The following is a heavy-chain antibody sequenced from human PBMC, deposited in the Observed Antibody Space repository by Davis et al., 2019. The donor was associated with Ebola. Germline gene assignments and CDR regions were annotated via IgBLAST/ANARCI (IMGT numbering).Heavy chain of an antibody. V-gene: IGHV4-4*07. CDR2: IYTSGST. D-gene: IGHD2-15*01. CDR3: ARGRVLYGMDV. J-gene: IGHJ6*02. Sequence: PSETLSLTCTVPGGPTSSYYWSWIRQPAGKGLEWIGHIYTSGSTNYNPSLKSRVTMSVDTSMHQFTLRLNSVTAADTAVYYCARGRVLYGMDVWGQGTTVTVSS. CDR1: GGPTSSYY.